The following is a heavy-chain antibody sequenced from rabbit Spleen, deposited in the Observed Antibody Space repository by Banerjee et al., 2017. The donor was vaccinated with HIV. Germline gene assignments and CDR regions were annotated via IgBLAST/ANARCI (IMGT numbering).Heavy chain of an antibody. V-gene: IGHV1S40*01. Sequence: QSLEESGGDLVKPEASLTLTYTASGFSFSSNHYMCWVRQAPGKGLEWIACIYGGSSGSTYYASWAKGRFTSSKTSSTTVTLQMTRLTAADTATYFCARDTSSSFSSYGMDLWGPGTLVTVS. CDR1: GFSFSSNHY. J-gene: IGHJ6*01. CDR2: IYGGSSGST. CDR3: ARDTSSSFSSYGMDL. D-gene: IGHD1-1*01.